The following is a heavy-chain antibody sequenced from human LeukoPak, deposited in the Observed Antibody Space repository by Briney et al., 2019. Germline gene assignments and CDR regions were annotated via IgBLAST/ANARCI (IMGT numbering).Heavy chain of an antibody. V-gene: IGHV1-8*01. CDR3: ARDGVPAAMHYYYGMDV. CDR2: MNPNSGNT. J-gene: IGHJ6*02. CDR1: GYTFTSYD. Sequence: ASVKVSCKASGYTFTSYDINWVRQATGQGLEWMGWMNPNSGNTGYAQKFQGRVTMTRNTSIGTAYMELRSLRSDDTAVYYCARDGVPAAMHYYYGMDVWGQGTTVTVSS. D-gene: IGHD2-2*01.